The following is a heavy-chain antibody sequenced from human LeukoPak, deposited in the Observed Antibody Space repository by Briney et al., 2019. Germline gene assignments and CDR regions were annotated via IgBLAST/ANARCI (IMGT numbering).Heavy chain of an antibody. J-gene: IGHJ4*02. CDR3: ARQQGDYGGNLGY. CDR2: IYPGDSDT. CDR1: GYSFAIYW. V-gene: IGHV5-51*01. Sequence: GESLKISCKGSGYSFAIYWVGWVRQMPGKGLEWIGMIYPGDSDTTHSPSFQGQVTISVDKSISTAYLQWSSLKASDTAIYYCARQQGDYGGNLGYWGQGTLVTVSS. D-gene: IGHD4-23*01.